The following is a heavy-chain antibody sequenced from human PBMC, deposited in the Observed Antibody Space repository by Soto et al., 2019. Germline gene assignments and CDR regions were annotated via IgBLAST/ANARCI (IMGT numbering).Heavy chain of an antibody. CDR1: GFTFSSYA. D-gene: IGHD2-15*01. V-gene: IGHV3-23*01. Sequence: EVQLLESGGGLVQPGGSLRLSCAASGFTFSSYAMSWVRQAPGKGLEWVSAISGSGGSTYYADSAKGRFTISSDNSKNTLYLAMNSLRAEDTDVYYCSKDRVSCSGGSCYGSNWFDPWGQGTLVTVCS. J-gene: IGHJ5*02. CDR3: SKDRVSCSGGSCYGSNWFDP. CDR2: ISGSGGST.